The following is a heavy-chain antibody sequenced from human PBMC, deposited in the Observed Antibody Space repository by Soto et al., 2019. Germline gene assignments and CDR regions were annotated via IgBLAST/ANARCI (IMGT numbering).Heavy chain of an antibody. CDR3: ARDLSILSY. V-gene: IGHV3-74*01. Sequence: HPGESRTLSCAVSGFSFSSYWMQWVRPAPGRGRGWVSSINGDVGGASYGDSVKGRFTISRNNSENTLYMQMTSLPADDTAVYYCARDLSILSYWGLGTLVTVSS. J-gene: IGHJ4*02. CDR2: INGDVGGA. CDR1: GFSFSSYW.